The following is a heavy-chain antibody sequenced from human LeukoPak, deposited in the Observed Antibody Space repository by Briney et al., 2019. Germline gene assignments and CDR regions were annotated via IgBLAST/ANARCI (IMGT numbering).Heavy chain of an antibody. J-gene: IGHJ3*02. V-gene: IGHV4-4*07. D-gene: IGHD2-8*02. Sequence: KSSETLSLTCTVSGDSIGTYFWNWIRQSAGEGLEWIGHVYDGGRTNYNPSLKGRVTLSVDTSRNLFSLRLSSVTAADTAVYYCARDFVETGVVGFDMWGQGTMVTVSS. CDR2: VYDGGRT. CDR1: GDSIGTYF. CDR3: ARDFVETGVVGFDM.